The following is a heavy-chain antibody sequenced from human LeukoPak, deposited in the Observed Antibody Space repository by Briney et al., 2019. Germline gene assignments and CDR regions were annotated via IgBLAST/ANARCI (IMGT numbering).Heavy chain of an antibody. D-gene: IGHD3-10*01. CDR1: GGSISSSSYY. V-gene: IGHV4-39*07. J-gene: IGHJ3*02. CDR3: ARSDGYGLVGI. Sequence: PSETLSLTCTVSGGSISSSSYYWGWIRQPPGKGLEWIGSIYSSGSTYYNSSLKSRVIILIDTAKNHFSLNLSSVTAAGTAVYYCARSDGYGLVGIWGQGTMVTVSS. CDR2: IYSSGST.